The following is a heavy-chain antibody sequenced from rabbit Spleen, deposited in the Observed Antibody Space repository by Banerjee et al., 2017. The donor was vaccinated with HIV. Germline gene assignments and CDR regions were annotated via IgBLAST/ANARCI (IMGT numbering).Heavy chain of an antibody. CDR2: IYPITETT. CDR1: GFSFSGSHY. CDR3: AREDVGGSVSL. D-gene: IGHD1-1*01. J-gene: IGHJ4*01. V-gene: IGHV1S40*01. Sequence: QSLEESGGDLVKPGASLTLTCTASGFSFSGSHYMCWVRQAPGKGLEWIGVIYPITETTYYANWVNGRFTISTDNAQNTVDLQMTSLTTADTATYFCAREDVGGSVSLWGQGTLVTVS.